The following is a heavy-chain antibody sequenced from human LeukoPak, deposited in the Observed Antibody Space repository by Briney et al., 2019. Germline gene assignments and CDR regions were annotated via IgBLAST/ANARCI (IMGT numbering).Heavy chain of an antibody. D-gene: IGHD3-10*01. CDR2: INHRRST. CDR1: GGSFSGYY. V-gene: IGHV4-34*01. CDR3: ARDQGFGEPWGYFDL. Sequence: SETLSLTCAVYGGSFSGYYWSWIRQPPGKGLEWIGEINHRRSTNYNPSLKSRVTMSVDTSKNQFSLNLSSVTAADTAVYYCARDQGFGEPWGYFDLWGRGTLVTVSS. J-gene: IGHJ2*01.